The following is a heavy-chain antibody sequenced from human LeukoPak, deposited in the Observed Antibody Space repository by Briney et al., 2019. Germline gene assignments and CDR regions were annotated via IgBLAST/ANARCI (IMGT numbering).Heavy chain of an antibody. Sequence: SETLSLTCTVSGGSISSGGYYWSWIRQHPGKGLEWIGYIYYSGSTYYNPSLKSRVTISVDTSKNQFSLKLSSVTAADTAVYYCARDGVVVPAAIGYWGQGTLVTVSS. CDR1: GGSISSGGYY. CDR3: ARDGVVVPAAIGY. CDR2: IYYSGST. V-gene: IGHV4-31*03. D-gene: IGHD2-2*01. J-gene: IGHJ4*02.